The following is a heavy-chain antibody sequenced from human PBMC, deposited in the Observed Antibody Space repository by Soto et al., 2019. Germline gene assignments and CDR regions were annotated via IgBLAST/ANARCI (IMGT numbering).Heavy chain of an antibody. CDR2: IIPVFGTT. Sequence: QVQLVQSGTEVNKSGSSVKVSCQVSGGLFNSNGINWVRQAPGQGLEWMGSIIPVFGTTKYAQKFQARVTKAAEESTHTVYIPLRSLKSDQAASYYWGRGGGATWTEWLDPWCQGTPVGVSS. D-gene: IGHD3-16*01. CDR1: GGLFNSNG. CDR3: GRGGGATWTEWLDP. J-gene: IGHJ5*02. V-gene: IGHV1-69*18.